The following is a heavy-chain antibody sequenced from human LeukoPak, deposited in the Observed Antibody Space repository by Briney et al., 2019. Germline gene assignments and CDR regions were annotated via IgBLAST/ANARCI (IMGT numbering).Heavy chain of an antibody. J-gene: IGHJ4*02. CDR2: IKTKTDGGTT. CDR3: VSQYFDY. CDR1: GFTFSNAL. Sequence: GGSLRLSGADSGFTFSNALMNWVRQAPGKGLEWVARIKTKTDGGTTDYAAPVKGRFTISRDDSKNTVYLLMNSLKTEDTAVYYCVSQYFDYWGQGTLVTVSS. V-gene: IGHV3-15*01.